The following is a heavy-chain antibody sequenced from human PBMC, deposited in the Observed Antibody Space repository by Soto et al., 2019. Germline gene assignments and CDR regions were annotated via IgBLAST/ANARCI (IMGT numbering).Heavy chain of an antibody. CDR2: IRSKAYGATT. V-gene: IGHV3-49*04. J-gene: IGHJ4*02. Sequence: GGSLRLSCTASELTFGDYAMSWVRQAPGKGLEWVGFIRSKAYGATTEYAASVKDRFTISRDDSKSIAYLQMNSLKTEDTAVYYCIRGGYRDWGQGTLVTVSS. CDR1: ELTFGDYA. CDR3: IRGGYRD. D-gene: IGHD5-18*01.